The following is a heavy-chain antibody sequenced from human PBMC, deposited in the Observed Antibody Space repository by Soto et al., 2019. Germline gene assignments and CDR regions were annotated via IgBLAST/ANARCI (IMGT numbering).Heavy chain of an antibody. Sequence: SETLSLTCAVYGGSFSDYYCSWIRQAPGRGLEWIGEINHSGSTYYNPSLKSRVTISVDTSKNQFSLKLSSVTAADTAVYYCARGVGYSSSSLPWFDPWGQGTLVPVSS. V-gene: IGHV4-34*01. CDR2: INHSGST. D-gene: IGHD6-6*01. CDR1: GGSFSDYY. J-gene: IGHJ5*02. CDR3: ARGVGYSSSSLPWFDP.